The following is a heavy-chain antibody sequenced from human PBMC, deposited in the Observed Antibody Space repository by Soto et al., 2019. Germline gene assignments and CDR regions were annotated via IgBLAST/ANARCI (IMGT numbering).Heavy chain of an antibody. CDR3: ARTRATPASRNLDY. CDR1: GGSFSGYY. J-gene: IGHJ4*02. CDR2: INPTGGT. V-gene: IGHV4-34*01. Sequence: QVQLQQWAAGLLKPSETLSLTCAVYGGSFSGYYWSWVRQSPGKGLEWIGEINPTGGTNYNPSLKSRVTISVDTSKDQFSLQLSSVTAADTAVYYCARTRATPASRNLDYWGQGTLVTVSS. D-gene: IGHD1-1*01.